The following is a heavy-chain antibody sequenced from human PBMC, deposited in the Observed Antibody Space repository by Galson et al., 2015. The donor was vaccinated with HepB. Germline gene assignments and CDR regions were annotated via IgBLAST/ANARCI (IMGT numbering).Heavy chain of an antibody. Sequence: SLRLSCAASGFTFSSYSMNWVRQAPGKGLEWVSSISSSSSYIYYADSVKGRFTISRDNAKNSLYLQMNSLRAEDTAVYYCARSRASSEEMATSFDYWGQGTLVTVSS. CDR3: ARSRASSEEMATSFDY. J-gene: IGHJ4*02. CDR1: GFTFSSYS. V-gene: IGHV3-21*01. D-gene: IGHD5-24*01. CDR2: ISSSSSYI.